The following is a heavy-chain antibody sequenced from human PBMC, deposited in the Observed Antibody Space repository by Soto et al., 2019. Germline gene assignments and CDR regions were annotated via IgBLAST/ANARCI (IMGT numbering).Heavy chain of an antibody. D-gene: IGHD6-6*01. Sequence: PSETLSLTCAVYGGSFSGYYWSWIRQPPGKGLEWIGEINHSGSTNYNPSLKSRVTISVDTSKNQFSLELSSVTAADTAVYYCAGGLLAAKRYYYYGMDVWGQGTTVTVSS. J-gene: IGHJ6*02. CDR2: INHSGST. V-gene: IGHV4-34*01. CDR3: AGGLLAAKRYYYYGMDV. CDR1: GGSFSGYY.